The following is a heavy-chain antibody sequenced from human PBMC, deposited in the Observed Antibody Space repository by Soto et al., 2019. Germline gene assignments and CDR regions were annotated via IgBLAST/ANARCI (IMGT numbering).Heavy chain of an antibody. CDR1: GFTFGDYA. CDR3: TTMGPTGDDAFDI. V-gene: IGHV3-49*03. CDR2: IRSKAYGGTT. J-gene: IGHJ3*02. Sequence: GGSLRLSCTASGFTFGDYAMSWFRQAPGKGLEWVGFIRSKAYGGTTEYAASVKGRFTISRDDSKSIAYLQMNSLKTEDTAVYYCTTMGPTGDDAFDIWGQGTMVTVSS.